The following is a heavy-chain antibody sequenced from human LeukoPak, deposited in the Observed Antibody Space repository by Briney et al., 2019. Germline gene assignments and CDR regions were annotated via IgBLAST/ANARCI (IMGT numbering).Heavy chain of an antibody. D-gene: IGHD6-19*01. Sequence: GGSLRLSCAASGFTFSSYAMSWVRQAPGKGLEWVSAISGSGGSTYYADSVKGRFTISRDNSKNTLYLQMNSLRAEDAAVYYCARGGGYDGLYFDYWGQGTLVTVPS. CDR3: ARGGGYDGLYFDY. J-gene: IGHJ4*02. CDR2: ISGSGGST. V-gene: IGHV3-23*01. CDR1: GFTFSSYA.